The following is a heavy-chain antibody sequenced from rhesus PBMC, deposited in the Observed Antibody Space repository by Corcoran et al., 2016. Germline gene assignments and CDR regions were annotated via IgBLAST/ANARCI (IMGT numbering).Heavy chain of an antibody. Sequence: QVQLQESGPGLVKPSETLSLTCAVSGGSVSSSNWWSWIRQPPGKGLEWIGYISGSSCSTYYNPSLKIRVTIATDTSKNQFSLKLSSVTAADTAVYYCARSGYCSGIYCYAYFEFWGQGALVTVSS. CDR2: ISGSSCST. D-gene: IGHD2-27*01. CDR1: GGSVSSSNW. J-gene: IGHJ1*01. V-gene: IGHV4-65*01. CDR3: ARSGYCSGIYCYAYFEF.